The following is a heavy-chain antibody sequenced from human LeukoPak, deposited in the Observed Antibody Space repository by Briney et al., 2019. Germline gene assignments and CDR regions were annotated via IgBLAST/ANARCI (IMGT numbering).Heavy chain of an antibody. CDR1: GGSFSTSIYY. J-gene: IGHJ4*02. Sequence: SETLSLTCTVSGGSFSTSIYYWGWIRQPPGRGLEWIGSIYYSGSTYYNPSLKSRVTISVDTSKNQFSLRLISVTAADTAVYYCARQHRGSGWGTRDDYWGQGTLVTVSS. V-gene: IGHV4-39*01. CDR3: ARQHRGSGWGTRDDY. D-gene: IGHD6-19*01. CDR2: IYYSGST.